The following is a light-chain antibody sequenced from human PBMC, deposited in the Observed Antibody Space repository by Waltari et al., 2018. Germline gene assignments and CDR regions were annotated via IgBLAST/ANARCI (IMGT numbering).Light chain of an antibody. CDR2: AAS. V-gene: IGKV1-12*01. Sequence: RACWHMDRQLALYPEKPGQSPQRLIYAASSLQWWVPSRFSGSGSGTDFTLTISSLQPEDFGTYFCLQANRVPLTFGHGTKLEIK. CDR3: LQANRVPLT. CDR1: WHMDRQ. J-gene: IGKJ1*01.